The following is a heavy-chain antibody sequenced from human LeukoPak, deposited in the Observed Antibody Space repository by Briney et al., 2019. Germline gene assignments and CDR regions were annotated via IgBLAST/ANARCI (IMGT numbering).Heavy chain of an antibody. J-gene: IGHJ4*02. CDR2: IRYDGSNK. D-gene: IGHD2-2*02. CDR3: AKDRKGVRYPFDY. V-gene: IGHV3-30*02. CDR1: GFSFSNYW. Sequence: QPGGSLRLSCAASGFSFSNYWMTWLRQAPGKGLEWVAFIRYDGSNKYYADSVKGRFTISRDNSKNTLYLQMNSLRAEDTAVYYCAKDRKGVRYPFDYWGQGTLVTVSS.